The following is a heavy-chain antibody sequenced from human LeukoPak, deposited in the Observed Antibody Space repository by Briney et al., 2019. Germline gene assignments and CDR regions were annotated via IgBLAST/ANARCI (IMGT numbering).Heavy chain of an antibody. D-gene: IGHD3-16*01. CDR1: GYSISSGYY. V-gene: IGHV4-61*01. CDR3: ARGGANYYYYMDV. CDR2: IYYSGST. J-gene: IGHJ6*03. Sequence: SETLSLTCTVSGYSISSGYYWGWIRQPPGKGLEWIGYIYYSGSTNYNPSLKSRVTISVDTSKNQFSLKLSSVTAADTAVYYCARGGANYYYYMDVWGKGTTVTVSS.